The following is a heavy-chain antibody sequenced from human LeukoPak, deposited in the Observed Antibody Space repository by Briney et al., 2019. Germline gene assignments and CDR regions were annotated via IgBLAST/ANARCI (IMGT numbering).Heavy chain of an antibody. CDR1: GFTVSSNY. CDR2: IYSGGST. D-gene: IGHD5-12*01. V-gene: IGHV3-66*01. Sequence: GGSLRLSCAASGFTVSSNYMSWVRQAPGKGLEWVSVIYSGGSTYYADSVKGRFTISRGNSKNTLYLQMNSLRAEDTAVYYCARDWGRGYSGYVRPYYYYGMDVWGQGTTVTVSS. CDR3: ARDWGRGYSGYVRPYYYYGMDV. J-gene: IGHJ6*02.